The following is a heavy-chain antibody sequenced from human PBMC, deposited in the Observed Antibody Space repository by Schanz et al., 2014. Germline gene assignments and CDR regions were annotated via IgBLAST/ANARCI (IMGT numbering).Heavy chain of an antibody. J-gene: IGHJ4*02. CDR2: INTSGGSR. V-gene: IGHV3-23*04. D-gene: IGHD6-13*01. Sequence: EVQLVESGGGLVQPGGSLRLSCAASGFSFSTHAMSWVRQAPGQGLEWVSGINTSGGSRYYAESVKGRFTISRDNSKNLVVLQMNSLRVDDTAVYYCTKEDATALRYFEQWGQGTLVTVSS. CDR1: GFSFSTHA. CDR3: TKEDATALRYFEQ.